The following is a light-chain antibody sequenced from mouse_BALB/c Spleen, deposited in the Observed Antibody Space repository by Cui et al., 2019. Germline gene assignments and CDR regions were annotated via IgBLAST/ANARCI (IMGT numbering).Light chain of an antibody. Sequence: DIVMTQSHKLMSTSVGDRVSITCKASQDVGTAVAWYQQKPGQSPKLLIYWASTRHTGVPDRFTGSGSGTDFTLTMSNVQSEDLADYFCQQYSSYPLTFGAGTKLELK. CDR3: QQYSSYPLT. CDR1: QDVGTA. CDR2: WAS. J-gene: IGKJ5*01. V-gene: IGKV6-23*01.